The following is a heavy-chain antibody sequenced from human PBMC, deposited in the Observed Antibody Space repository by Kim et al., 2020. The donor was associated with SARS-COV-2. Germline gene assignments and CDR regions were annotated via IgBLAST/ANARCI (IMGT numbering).Heavy chain of an antibody. D-gene: IGHD2-21*02. CDR3: ARSPYCGGDCYSGGMDV. V-gene: IGHV1-69*13. CDR2: IIPIFGTA. Sequence: SVKVSCKASGGTFSSYAISWVRQAPGQGLEWMGGIIPIFGTANYAQKFQGRVTITADESTSTAYMELCSLRSEDTAVYYCARSPYCGGDCYSGGMDVWGQGTTVTVSS. J-gene: IGHJ6*02. CDR1: GGTFSSYA.